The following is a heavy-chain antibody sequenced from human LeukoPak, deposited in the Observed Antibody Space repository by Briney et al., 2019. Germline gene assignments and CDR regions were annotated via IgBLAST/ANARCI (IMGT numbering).Heavy chain of an antibody. D-gene: IGHD1-26*01. J-gene: IGHJ6*03. CDR1: AFTFNNYW. Sequence: GGSLRLSCVASAFTFNNYWMHWVRQAPGKGLEWVSGISGSGGSTYYADSVKGRFTISRDNSKNTLYLQMNSLRAEDTAVYYCAKSGAGYYYMDVWGKGTTVTVSS. V-gene: IGHV3-23*01. CDR3: AKSGAGYYYMDV. CDR2: ISGSGGST.